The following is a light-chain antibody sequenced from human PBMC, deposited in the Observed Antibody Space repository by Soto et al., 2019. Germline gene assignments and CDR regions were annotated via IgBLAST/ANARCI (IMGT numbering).Light chain of an antibody. CDR1: QSVSSN. CDR2: GAS. J-gene: IGKJ5*01. V-gene: IGKV3-15*01. Sequence: EIVITHSPATLSVAPGEIATLSCGASQSVSSNLAWYQRKPGQAPRLLIYGASTRATGIPARFSGSGSGTEFTLTISSLQSEDFAVYYCQQYNNWPSITFGQGTRLEIK. CDR3: QQYNNWPSIT.